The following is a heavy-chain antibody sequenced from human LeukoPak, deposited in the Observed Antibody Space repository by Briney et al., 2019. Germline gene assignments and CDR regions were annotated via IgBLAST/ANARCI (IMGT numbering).Heavy chain of an antibody. CDR2: IRNVGNDK. V-gene: IGHV3-30*02. CDR3: ARVLRYCSGGNCYSGGLGYMDV. D-gene: IGHD2-15*01. Sequence: GGSLRLSCAASGFTFDCCGMHWVRQAPGKGLEWVAFIRNVGNDKYYADSVKGRFTISRDNAKNSLFLQMNSLRAEDTAVYYCARVLRYCSGGNCYSGGLGYMDVWGKGTTVTISS. J-gene: IGHJ6*03. CDR1: GFTFDCCG.